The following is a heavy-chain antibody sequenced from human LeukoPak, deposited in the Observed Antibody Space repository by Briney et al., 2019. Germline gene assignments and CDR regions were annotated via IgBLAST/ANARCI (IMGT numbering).Heavy chain of an antibody. CDR1: GGTFSCYA. Sequence: ASVAVSCKASGGTFSCYAISWVRQAPGQGLEWMGGIIPIFGTSNYAQKFQGRVTTTTEESTTTDYMELSSLRSEDTAVYYCARTALRGNYDSSGYYYGNIDYWGQGTLVTVSS. J-gene: IGHJ4*02. D-gene: IGHD3-22*01. V-gene: IGHV1-69*05. CDR3: ARTALRGNYDSSGYYYGNIDY. CDR2: IIPIFGTS.